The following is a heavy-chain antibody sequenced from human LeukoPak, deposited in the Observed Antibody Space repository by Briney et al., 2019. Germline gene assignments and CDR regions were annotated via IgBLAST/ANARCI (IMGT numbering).Heavy chain of an antibody. CDR1: GFTFSSYS. J-gene: IGHJ4*02. V-gene: IGHV3-21*01. Sequence: GGSLRLSCAASGFTFSSYSMNWVRQAPGKGLEWVSSISSSSSYIYYADSVKGRFTISRDNAKNTLYLQMNSLRGEDTAVYYCAGDSDYGGYSRFDYWGQGTLVTVSS. CDR2: ISSSSSYI. D-gene: IGHD4-23*01. CDR3: AGDSDYGGYSRFDY.